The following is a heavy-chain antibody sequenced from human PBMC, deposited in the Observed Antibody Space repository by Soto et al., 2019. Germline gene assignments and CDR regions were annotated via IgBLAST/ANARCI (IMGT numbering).Heavy chain of an antibody. V-gene: IGHV1-8*01. J-gene: IGHJ6*03. CDR3: ARERGLDYDILTGYSYYYSYSLDV. Sequence: QVQLVQSGAEVKKPGASVKVSCKASGYTFTSYDINWVRQATGQGLEWMGWMNPNSGNTGYAQKFQGRVTMTRNTSINTAYMELSSLRSEDTAVYYCARERGLDYDILTGYSYYYSYSLDVWGKGTTVTVSS. D-gene: IGHD3-9*01. CDR2: MNPNSGNT. CDR1: GYTFTSYD.